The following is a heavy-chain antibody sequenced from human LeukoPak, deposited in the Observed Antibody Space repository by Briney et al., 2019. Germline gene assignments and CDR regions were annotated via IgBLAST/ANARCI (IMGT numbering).Heavy chain of an antibody. D-gene: IGHD3-3*01. V-gene: IGHV4-4*07. CDR2: IYTSGST. CDR3: ARGGKPYYDFWSGYLEY. CDR1: GGSISSYY. Sequence: SETLSLTCTVSGGSISSYYWSWIRQPAGKGLEWIGRIYTSGSTNYNPSLKSRVTMSVDTSKNQFSLKLSSVTATDTAVYYCARGGKPYYDFWSGYLEYWGQGTLVTVSS. J-gene: IGHJ4*02.